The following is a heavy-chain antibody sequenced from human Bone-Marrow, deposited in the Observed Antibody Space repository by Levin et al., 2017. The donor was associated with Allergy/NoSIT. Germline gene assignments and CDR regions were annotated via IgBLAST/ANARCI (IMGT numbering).Heavy chain of an antibody. CDR2: ISDSSIYI. J-gene: IGHJ4*02. V-gene: IGHV3-21*01. Sequence: GGSLRLSCEASGFTFSSYSMNWVRQAPGKGLEWVSSISDSSIYIYYADSVKGRFSISRDNAKKSLYLHMNSLRAEDTAVYYCARDSLESYYYGSGRYSFADFWGQGTLVTVSS. CDR1: GFTFSSYS. D-gene: IGHD3-10*01. CDR3: ARDSLESYYYGSGRYSFADF.